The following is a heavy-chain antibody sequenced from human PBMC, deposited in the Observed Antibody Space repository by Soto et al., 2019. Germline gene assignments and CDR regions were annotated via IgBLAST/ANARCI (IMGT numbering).Heavy chain of an antibody. D-gene: IGHD3-10*01. CDR2: ISYDGSNT. CDR1: GFPFTTYG. CDR3: VGGQCYFYY. Sequence: QVQLVESGGGVVQPGRSLRLSCAASGFPFTTYGMHWVREGPGKGLEWVAGISYDGSNTCYADSVKGRFIISRDNSKNTLYLQMNSQRPEDTALDYCVGGQCYFYYRGQGTLVIV. J-gene: IGHJ4*02. V-gene: IGHV3-30*03.